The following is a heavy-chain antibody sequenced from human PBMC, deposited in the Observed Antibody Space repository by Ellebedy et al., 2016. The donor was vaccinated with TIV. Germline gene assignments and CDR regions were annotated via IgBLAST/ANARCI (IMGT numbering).Heavy chain of an antibody. V-gene: IGHV3-21*01. CDR2: LSSGSVNI. J-gene: IGHJ4*02. Sequence: GESLKISCAASGFTFSSYSMNWVRQGPGKGLEWVSSLSSGSVNIHYADSVKGRFTISRDNAKNSLYLEMNSLRDEDTALYYCAREERTSSNPDYWGQGTLVTVSS. D-gene: IGHD2-2*01. CDR3: AREERTSSNPDY. CDR1: GFTFSSYS.